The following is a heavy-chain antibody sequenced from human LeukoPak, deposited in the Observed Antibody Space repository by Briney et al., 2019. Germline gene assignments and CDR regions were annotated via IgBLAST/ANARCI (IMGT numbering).Heavy chain of an antibody. D-gene: IGHD3-22*01. CDR1: GYTFTGYY. CDR2: INPNSGGT. CDR3: AREKYNYDSSGYYY. V-gene: IGHV1-2*02. Sequence: ASVKVFCKASGYTFTGYYMHWVRQAPGQGLVWMGWINPNSGGTNYAQKFQGRVTMTRDTSISTAYMELSRLRSDDTAVYYCAREKYNYDSSGYYYWGQGTLVTVSS. J-gene: IGHJ4*02.